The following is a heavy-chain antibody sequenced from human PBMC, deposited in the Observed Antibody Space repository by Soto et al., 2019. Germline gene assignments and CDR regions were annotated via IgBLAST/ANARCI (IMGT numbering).Heavy chain of an antibody. Sequence: SETLSLTCSVSGSSMNNSSFYWGWIRQPPGKGLEWIGSIYYTGIPYYNPALKSRVTISVDTSKNQFSLKLSSVTAADTAVYHCARSRYCSSTSCFTLGDYFDSWGQGTLVTVSS. V-gene: IGHV4-39*07. CDR3: ARSRYCSSTSCFTLGDYFDS. CDR1: GSSMNNSSFY. CDR2: IYYTGIP. D-gene: IGHD2-2*01. J-gene: IGHJ4*02.